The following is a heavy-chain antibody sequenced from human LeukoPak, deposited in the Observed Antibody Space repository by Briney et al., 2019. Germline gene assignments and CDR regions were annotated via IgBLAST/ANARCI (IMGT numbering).Heavy chain of an antibody. J-gene: IGHJ4*02. Sequence: GGSLRLSCAASGFTFSSYWMHWVRQAPGKGLVWVSRINSDGSSTSYADSVKGRFTISRDNAKNTLYLQMNSLRAEDTAAYYCARDDARRSSYSGSYPHDYWGQGTLVTVSS. CDR3: ARDDARRSSYSGSYPHDY. CDR1: GFTFSSYW. D-gene: IGHD1-26*01. CDR2: INSDGSST. V-gene: IGHV3-74*01.